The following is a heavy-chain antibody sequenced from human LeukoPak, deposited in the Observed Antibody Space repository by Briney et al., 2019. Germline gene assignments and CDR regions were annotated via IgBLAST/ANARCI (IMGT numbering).Heavy chain of an antibody. CDR2: ISYDGSDE. CDR1: GLAFSSYS. V-gene: IGHV3-30*04. CDR3: ARDFTPEWFDIH. Sequence: GRSLRLSCVASGLAFSSYSMHWVRQAPGKGLEWVGVISYDGSDEYYTDSVKGRFTISRDNSKNTVYLQMNSLRADDTAVYYCARDFTPEWFDIHWGQGTLVTV. J-gene: IGHJ4*02. D-gene: IGHD3-3*01.